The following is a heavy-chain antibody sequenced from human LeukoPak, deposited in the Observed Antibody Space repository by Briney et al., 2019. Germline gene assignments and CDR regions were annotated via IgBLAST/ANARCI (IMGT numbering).Heavy chain of an antibody. V-gene: IGHV3-74*01. CDR1: GFTFSSYW. Sequence: PAGGSLRLSCAASGFTFSSYWMHWVRQVPGKGLVWVSRINSDGSSTSYADSVKGRFTISRDNAKNTLYLQMNSLRAEDTAVYYCGRSGGYSSGWTIFDYWGQGTLVTVSS. J-gene: IGHJ4*02. D-gene: IGHD6-19*01. CDR3: GRSGGYSSGWTIFDY. CDR2: INSDGSST.